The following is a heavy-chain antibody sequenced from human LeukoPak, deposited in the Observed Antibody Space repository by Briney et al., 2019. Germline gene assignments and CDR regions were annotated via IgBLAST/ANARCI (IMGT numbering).Heavy chain of an antibody. V-gene: IGHV1-69*04. CDR1: VGTFSSYA. CDR3: ARVGVATYYYGMDV. CDR2: IIPILGIA. D-gene: IGHD5-12*01. J-gene: IGHJ6*02. Sequence: ASVKVSCKASVGTFSSYAISWVRQAPGQGLEWMGRIIPILGIANYAQKFQGRVTITADKSTSTAYMELSSLRSEDTAVYYCARVGVATYYYGMDVWGQGTTVTVSS.